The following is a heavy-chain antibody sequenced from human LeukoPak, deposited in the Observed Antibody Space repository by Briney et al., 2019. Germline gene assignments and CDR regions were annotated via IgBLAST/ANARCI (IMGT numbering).Heavy chain of an antibody. CDR1: GFTFSSYA. J-gene: IGHJ4*02. D-gene: IGHD5-12*01. V-gene: IGHV3-30-3*01. CDR2: ISYDGSNK. Sequence: GGSLRLSCAASGFTFSSYAMHWVRQAPGKGLEWVAVISYDGSNKYYADSVKGRSTISRDNSKNTLYLQMNSLRAEDTAVYYCARDPTPGVVAPNPDYWGEGTLVTVSS. CDR3: ARDPTPGVVAPNPDY.